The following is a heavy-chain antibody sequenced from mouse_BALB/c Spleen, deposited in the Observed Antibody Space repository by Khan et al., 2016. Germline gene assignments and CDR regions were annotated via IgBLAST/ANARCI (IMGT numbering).Heavy chain of an antibody. CDR2: ISSGGSYT. J-gene: IGHJ1*01. CDR3: AISDA. Sequence: EVQLQESGGDLVKPGGSLKLSCAASGFTFSSYGMSWVRQTPDKRLEWVATISSGGSYTYYPDSVKGRFTISRDNAKNTLYLQMSSLKSEDTAMYYCAISDAWGAGTTVTVSS. CDR1: GFTFSSYG. V-gene: IGHV5-6*01.